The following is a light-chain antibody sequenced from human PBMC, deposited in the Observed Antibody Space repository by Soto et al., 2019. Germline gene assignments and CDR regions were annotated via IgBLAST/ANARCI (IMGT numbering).Light chain of an antibody. CDR2: EVN. V-gene: IGLV2-14*01. J-gene: IGLJ1*01. CDR1: SSDIGAYDY. Sequence: QSALTQPASLSGSPGQSITISCTGTSSDIGAYDYVSWFQQHPGKAPKLMISEVNNRPSGVSNRFSGSKSGNTAYLTISGLQVEDEADYYCSSYTSSSPYVFGTGTKLTVL. CDR3: SSYTSSSPYV.